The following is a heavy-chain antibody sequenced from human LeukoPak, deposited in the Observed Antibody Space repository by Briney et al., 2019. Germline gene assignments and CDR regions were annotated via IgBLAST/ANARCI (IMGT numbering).Heavy chain of an antibody. D-gene: IGHD5-24*01. J-gene: IGHJ4*02. CDR1: GFTFSSYS. CDR3: ARSSGKSGDNGGFDY. CDR2: IYYSGST. Sequence: PGGSLRLSCAASGFTFSSYSMNWVRQPPGKGLEWIGSIYYSGSTYYNPSLKSRVTISVDTSKNQFSLKLSSVAAADTAVYYCARSSGKSGDNGGFDYWGQGTLVTVSS. V-gene: IGHV4-39*07.